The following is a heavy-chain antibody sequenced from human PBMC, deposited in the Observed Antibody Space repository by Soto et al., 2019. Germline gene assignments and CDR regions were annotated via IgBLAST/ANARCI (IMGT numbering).Heavy chain of an antibody. J-gene: IGHJ3*02. CDR3: ARGGGTSIVGVVAAATGLDAFDI. V-gene: IGHV4-34*01. Sequence: ASETLSLTCAVYGGSFSGYYWSWIRQPPGKGLEWIGEINHSGSTNYNPSLKSRVTISVDTSKNQFSLKLSSVTAADTAVYYCARGGGTSIVGVVAAATGLDAFDIWGKGTMVTV. D-gene: IGHD2-15*01. CDR2: INHSGST. CDR1: GGSFSGYY.